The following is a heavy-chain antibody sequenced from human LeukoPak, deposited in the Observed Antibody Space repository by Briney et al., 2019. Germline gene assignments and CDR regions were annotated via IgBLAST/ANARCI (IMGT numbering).Heavy chain of an antibody. CDR2: ISGSGGSP. Sequence: GGSLRLSCAASGFTFNTYAMSWVRQTAGRGLEWVASISGSGGSPYYADSVKGRFTISRDNSKNTLYLQMNSLRAEDTAVYYCAKFVWGSYLHFDFWGQGTLVTVSS. V-gene: IGHV3-23*01. CDR3: AKFVWGSYLHFDF. J-gene: IGHJ4*02. D-gene: IGHD3-16*01. CDR1: GFTFNTYA.